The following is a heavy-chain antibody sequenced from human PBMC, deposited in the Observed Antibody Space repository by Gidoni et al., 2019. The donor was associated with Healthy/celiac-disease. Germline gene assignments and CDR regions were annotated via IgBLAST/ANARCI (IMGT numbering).Heavy chain of an antibody. Sequence: QLQLAQSGAAVKKPASSVNVSCKASVGTFSSYAISWVRQALGQGLEWMGGILPIFGTANYAQKYQGRVTITADESTSTAYMELSSLRSEDTAVYYCARLYADRFGSSGYYPWGQGTLVTVSS. CDR2: ILPIFGTA. CDR3: ARLYADRFGSSGYYP. V-gene: IGHV1-69*01. CDR1: VGTFSSYA. D-gene: IGHD3-22*01. J-gene: IGHJ5*02.